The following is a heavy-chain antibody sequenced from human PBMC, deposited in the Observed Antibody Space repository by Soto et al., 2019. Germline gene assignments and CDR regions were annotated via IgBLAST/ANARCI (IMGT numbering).Heavy chain of an antibody. Sequence: SETLSLTCTVSGGSISSYYWSWIRQPPGKGLEWIGYIYYSGSTNYNPSLKSRVTISVDTSKNQFSLKLSSVTAADTAVYYCARNSGYDSVDYWGQGTLVTVSS. J-gene: IGHJ4*02. D-gene: IGHD5-12*01. CDR1: GGSISSYY. CDR2: IYYSGST. CDR3: ARNSGYDSVDY. V-gene: IGHV4-59*01.